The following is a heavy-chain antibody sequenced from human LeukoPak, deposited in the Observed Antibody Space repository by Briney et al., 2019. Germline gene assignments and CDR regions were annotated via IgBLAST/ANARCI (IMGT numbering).Heavy chain of an antibody. Sequence: GGSLRLSCAASGFTLSSYTMIWVRQAPGKGLEWVSSSRTGLTITDYADSVKGRFTISRDNSKNTLYLQMNSLRAEDTAVYYCVKEATPATSRSFDYWGQGTLVTVSS. CDR2: SRTGLTIT. J-gene: IGHJ4*02. CDR1: GFTLSSYT. CDR3: VKEATPATSRSFDY. V-gene: IGHV3-23*01. D-gene: IGHD2-15*01.